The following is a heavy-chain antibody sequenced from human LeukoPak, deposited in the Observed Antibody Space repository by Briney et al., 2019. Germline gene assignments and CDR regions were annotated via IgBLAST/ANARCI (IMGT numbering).Heavy chain of an antibody. CDR1: GYTFTSYY. V-gene: IGHV1-2*02. J-gene: IGHJ3*02. CDR3: ARDFHYDFWSGYYAFDI. D-gene: IGHD3-3*01. Sequence: ASVKVSCKASGYTFTSYYMHWVRQAPGQGLEWMGWINPNSGGTNYAQKFQGRVTMTRDTSISTAYMELSRLRSDDTAVYYCARDFHYDFWSGYYAFDIWGQGTMVTVSS. CDR2: INPNSGGT.